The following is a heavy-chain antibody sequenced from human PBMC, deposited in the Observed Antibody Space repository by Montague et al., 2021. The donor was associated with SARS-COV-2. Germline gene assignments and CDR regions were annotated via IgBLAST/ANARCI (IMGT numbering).Heavy chain of an antibody. CDR2: ISHSGST. D-gene: IGHD5-24*01. Sequence: SETRSLTCSVSRGSITNYYWSWIRQPPGKGLEWIGYISHSGSTDYNPSLKSRVTISVDTSKNQFSLKLSSVTAADTAVYYCARDSEDGYNYYFDNWGQGSLVPGSS. CDR3: ARDSEDGYNYYFDN. J-gene: IGHJ4*02. V-gene: IGHV4-59*01. CDR1: RGSITNYY.